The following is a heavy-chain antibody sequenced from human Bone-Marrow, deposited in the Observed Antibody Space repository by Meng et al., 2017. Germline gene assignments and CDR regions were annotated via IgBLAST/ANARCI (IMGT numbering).Heavy chain of an antibody. CDR1: GFTFSSYA. V-gene: IGHV3-23*01. J-gene: IGHJ4*02. CDR2: TSGSGGST. Sequence: GGSRRLSGAVSGFTFSSYAMSWVRQAPGKGLEWVSATSGSGGSTYYADSVKGRFTISRDNSKNTLYLQMNSLRAEDTAVYYCARDPSDILTGYFYWGQGTLVTVSS. D-gene: IGHD3-9*01. CDR3: ARDPSDILTGYFY.